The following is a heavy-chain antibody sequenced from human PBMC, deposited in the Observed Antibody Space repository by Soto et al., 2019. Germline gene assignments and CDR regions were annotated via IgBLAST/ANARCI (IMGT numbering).Heavy chain of an antibody. J-gene: IGHJ6*02. CDR2: TSSNSSTI. V-gene: IGHV3-48*02. Sequence: GGSLRLSCAASGFTFSSYSMNWVRQAPGKGLEWVSYTSSNSSTIYYADSVKGRFTISRDNAKNSLYLQMNSLRDEDTAVYYCARDGDYGDEYGMDVWGQGTTVTVSS. D-gene: IGHD4-17*01. CDR3: ARDGDYGDEYGMDV. CDR1: GFTFSSYS.